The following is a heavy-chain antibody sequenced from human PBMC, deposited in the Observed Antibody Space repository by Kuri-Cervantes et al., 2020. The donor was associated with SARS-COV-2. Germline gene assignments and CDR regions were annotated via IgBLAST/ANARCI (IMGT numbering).Heavy chain of an antibody. V-gene: IGHV3-74*01. CDR2: INRDGSST. CDR1: RFTFSSYW. D-gene: IGHD2-21*01. Sequence: LSLTCAASRFTFSSYWMHWVRQAPGKGLVWVSRINRDGSSTSYADSVKGRFTISRDNAKNTLYLQMNSLRAADTAVYYCARAVTGIEHTVVLIATYYYHYYMDVWGKGATVTVSS. CDR3: ARAVTGIEHTVVLIATYYYHYYMDV. J-gene: IGHJ6*03.